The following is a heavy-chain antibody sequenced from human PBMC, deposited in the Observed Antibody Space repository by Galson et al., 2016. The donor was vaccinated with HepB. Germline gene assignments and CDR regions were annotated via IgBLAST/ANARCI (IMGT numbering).Heavy chain of an antibody. CDR1: GGSISRNNW. V-gene: IGHV4-4*02. Sequence: SETLSLTCAVSGGSISRNNWWSWVRQPPGKGLEWIGEIFHSGDTNYNPSLRSQVTISVDKSKNHVSLKLISVTAADTAMYYCASFLIQSWAGSDAFDTWGQGTVVTVSS. CDR3: ASFLIQSWAGSDAFDT. CDR2: IFHSGDT. J-gene: IGHJ3*02. D-gene: IGHD5-18*01.